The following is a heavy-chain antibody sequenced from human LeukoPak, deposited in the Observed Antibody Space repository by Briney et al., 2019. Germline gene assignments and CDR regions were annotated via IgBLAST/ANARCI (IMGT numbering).Heavy chain of an antibody. V-gene: IGHV4-34*01. D-gene: IGHD6-19*01. J-gene: IGHJ4*02. CDR3: ARGRYSSGWSISYYFGY. CDR2: TNHSGST. CDR1: GGSFSGYY. Sequence: SETLSLTCAVYGGSFSGYYWSWIRQPPGKGLEWIGETNHSGSTNYNPSLKSRVTISVDTSKNQFSLKLSSVTAADTAVYYCARGRYSSGWSISYYFGYWGQGTLVTVSS.